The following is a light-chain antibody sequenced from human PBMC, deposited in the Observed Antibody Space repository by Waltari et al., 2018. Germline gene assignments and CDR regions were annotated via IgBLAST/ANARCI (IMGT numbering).Light chain of an antibody. Sequence: QSALTQPAAVSGSPGQSVTISCTGASSDIGRHDIVSWYQQHPGNAPKLVISDVSKRPSGVSDRFSRCKSGDTASLTISGLQLEDEADCYCCSYAGNYVWVFGGGTRLTVL. V-gene: IGLV2-23*02. CDR1: SSDIGRHDI. CDR3: CSYAGNYVWV. J-gene: IGLJ3*02. CDR2: DVS.